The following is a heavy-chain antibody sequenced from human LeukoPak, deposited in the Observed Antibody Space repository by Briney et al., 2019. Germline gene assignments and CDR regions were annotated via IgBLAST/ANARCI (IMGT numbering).Heavy chain of an antibody. D-gene: IGHD3-3*01. J-gene: IGHJ4*02. Sequence: SVKVSCKASGGTFSSYAISWVRQAPGQGLEWMGGIIPIFGTANYAQKFQGRVTITADGSTSTAYMGLSSLRSEDTAVYYCARGDRLAGVVILPFDYWGQGTLVTVSS. CDR1: GGTFSSYA. CDR3: ARGDRLAGVVILPFDY. CDR2: IIPIFGTA. V-gene: IGHV1-69*13.